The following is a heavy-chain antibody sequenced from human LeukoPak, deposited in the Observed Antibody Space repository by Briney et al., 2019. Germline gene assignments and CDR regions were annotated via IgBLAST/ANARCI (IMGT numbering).Heavy chain of an antibody. D-gene: IGHD3-10*01. V-gene: IGHV3-13*01. J-gene: IGHJ4*02. Sequence: GGSLRLSCAASGFTFSNYDMHWVRQATGKGLEWVSGIGTAGDIYYPGSVKGRFTISRENAKNSLYLQMNSLRAEDTAVYYCARDPGSLYYYGSELYYFDYWGQGTLVTVSS. CDR2: IGTAGDI. CDR1: GFTFSNYD. CDR3: ARDPGSLYYYGSELYYFDY.